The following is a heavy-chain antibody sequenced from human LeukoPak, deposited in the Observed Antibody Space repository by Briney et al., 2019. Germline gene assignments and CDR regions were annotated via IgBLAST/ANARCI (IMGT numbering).Heavy chain of an antibody. CDR2: ISSSSSYI. CDR3: AREIYYDSSGYPYYYYGMDV. D-gene: IGHD3-22*01. J-gene: IGHJ6*02. Sequence: GGSLRLSCAASGFTFSSYSINWVRQAPGKGLEWVSSISSSSSYIYYADSVKGRFTISRDNAKNSLYLQMNSLRAEDTAVYYCAREIYYDSSGYPYYYYGMDVWGQGTTVTVSS. V-gene: IGHV3-21*01. CDR1: GFTFSSYS.